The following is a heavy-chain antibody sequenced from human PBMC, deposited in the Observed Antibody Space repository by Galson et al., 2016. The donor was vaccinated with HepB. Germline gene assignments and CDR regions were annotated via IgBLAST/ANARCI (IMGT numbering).Heavy chain of an antibody. D-gene: IGHD2-2*01. V-gene: IGHV3-74*01. CDR1: GFIFSNYW. Sequence: SLRLSCAASGFIFSNYWMHWVRQAPGKGLVWVSRIHSGGTTYYADSVKGPFTISKDNSKNTLCLQMNSLRAEDTAVYYCARAPVTSTTCCYYFDYWGQGTLVTVSS. CDR3: ARAPVTSTTCCYYFDY. CDR2: IHSGGTT. J-gene: IGHJ4*02.